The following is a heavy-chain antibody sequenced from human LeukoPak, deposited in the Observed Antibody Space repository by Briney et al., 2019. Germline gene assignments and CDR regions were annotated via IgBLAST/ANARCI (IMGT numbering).Heavy chain of an antibody. D-gene: IGHD6-19*01. CDR2: IIPIFGTA. CDR3: ARGVFIAVAGFDY. Sequence: SVNVSFKASGGTFSSYAISWVRQAPGQGLEWMGGIIPIFGTANYAQKFQGRVTITADESTSTAYMELSSLRSEDTAVYYCARGVFIAVAGFDYWGQGTLVTVSS. CDR1: GGTFSSYA. J-gene: IGHJ4*02. V-gene: IGHV1-69*13.